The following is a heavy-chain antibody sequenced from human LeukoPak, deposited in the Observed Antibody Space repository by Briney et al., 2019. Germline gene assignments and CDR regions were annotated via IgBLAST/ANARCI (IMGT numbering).Heavy chain of an antibody. Sequence: GGSLRLSCAASGFTFSIYAMNWVRQAPGKGLEWVSVIGGSADSADYADSVKGRFTISRDNSKNTLYLQMHSLRAEDTAVYYCAKESLRVVPSATFDYWGQGTLVTVSS. CDR2: IGGSADSA. V-gene: IGHV3-23*01. CDR1: GFTFSIYA. CDR3: AKESLRVVPSATFDY. D-gene: IGHD2-2*01. J-gene: IGHJ4*02.